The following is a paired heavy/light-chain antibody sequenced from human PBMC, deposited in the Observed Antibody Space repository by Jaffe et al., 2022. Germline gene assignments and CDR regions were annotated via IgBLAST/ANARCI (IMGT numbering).Light chain of an antibody. J-gene: IGLJ1*01. CDR3: SSYTSSSTLYV. CDR1: SSDVGGYNS. CDR2: DVS. V-gene: IGLV2-14*03. Sequence: QSALTQPASVSGSPGQSITISCTGTSSDVGGYNSVSWYQQHPGKAPKLMIYDVSDRPSGVSNRFSGSKSGNTASLTISGLQAEDEADYYCSSYTSSSTLYVFGTGTKVTVL.
Heavy chain of an antibody. D-gene: IGHD2-2*01. CDR2: INNDGSTT. V-gene: IGHV3-74*01. J-gene: IGHJ4*02. CDR3: ARVWGYCSSTSCSSFGY. Sequence: EVQLVESGGGLVQPGGSLRLSCAASGFTLSSYWMHWVRQAPGKGLVWVSRINNDGSTTNYADSVKGRFTISRDNAKNTLYLQMNSLRAEDTAVYYCARVWGYCSSTSCSSFGYWGQGTLVTVSS. CDR1: GFTLSSYW.